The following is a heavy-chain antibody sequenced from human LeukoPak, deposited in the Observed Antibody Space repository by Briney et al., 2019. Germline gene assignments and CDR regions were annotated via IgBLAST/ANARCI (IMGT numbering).Heavy chain of an antibody. V-gene: IGHV1-69*06. CDR2: LIPKFGTP. J-gene: IGHJ4*02. Sequence: ASVRVSCNFSGDTFSNAAVTWVRQAPGQGLEWMGRLIPKFGTPNYAQSFQGRVTFSADTSTGTAYMELNGLTFEDTAVYYCVREFDYSRFDYWGQGTLVTVSS. CDR3: VREFDYSRFDY. D-gene: IGHD4-11*01. CDR1: GDTFSNAA.